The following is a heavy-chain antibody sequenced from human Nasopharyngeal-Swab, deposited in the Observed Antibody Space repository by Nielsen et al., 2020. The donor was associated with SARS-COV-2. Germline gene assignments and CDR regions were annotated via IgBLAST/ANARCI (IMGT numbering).Heavy chain of an antibody. Sequence: GESLKISCAASGFTFSSYGMHWVRQAPGKGLEWVAVIWYDGSNKYYAASVKGRFTISRDNSKNTLYLQMNSLRAEDTAVYYCARDYEPGAEYSSSWGFDYWGQGTTVTVSS. CDR3: ARDYEPGAEYSSSWGFDY. CDR1: GFTFSSYG. CDR2: IWYDGSNK. V-gene: IGHV3-33*01. D-gene: IGHD6-6*01. J-gene: IGHJ4*03.